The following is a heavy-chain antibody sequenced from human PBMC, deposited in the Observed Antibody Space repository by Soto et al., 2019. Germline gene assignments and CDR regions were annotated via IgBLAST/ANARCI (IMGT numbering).Heavy chain of an antibody. J-gene: IGHJ4*02. CDR3: AKGPLIVVVPFDS. D-gene: IGHD2-15*01. CDR2: ITTLGTT. Sequence: EMQLLESGGGLVQPGGSLRLSCAASGFTFSTYAMSWVRQAPGKGLEWVSTITTLGTTYYADSVKGRFTLSRDNSKNMLYLQMNSLRDEDTALYYCAKGPLIVVVPFDSWGQGTLVTVFS. CDR1: GFTFSTYA. V-gene: IGHV3-23*01.